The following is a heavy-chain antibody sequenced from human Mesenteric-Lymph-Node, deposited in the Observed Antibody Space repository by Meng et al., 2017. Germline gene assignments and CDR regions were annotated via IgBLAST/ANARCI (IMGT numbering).Heavy chain of an antibody. CDR2: ISGSGGGT. D-gene: IGHD1-26*01. V-gene: IGHV3-23*01. CDR1: GFTFGSYW. Sequence: GESLKISCAASGFTFGSYWMTWVRQAPGKGLEWVSGISGSGGGTYYADSVKGRFTISRDNSKNTVYLQMNSLRAEDTAVYYCASLYGGSYWGQGTLVTVSS. J-gene: IGHJ4*02. CDR3: ASLYGGSY.